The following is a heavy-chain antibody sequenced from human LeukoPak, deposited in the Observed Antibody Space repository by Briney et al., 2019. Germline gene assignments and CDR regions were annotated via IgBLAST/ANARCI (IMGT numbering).Heavy chain of an antibody. CDR1: GGSISSYY. CDR3: ASDIQSGASR. D-gene: IGHD4/OR15-4a*01. V-gene: IGHV4-59*01. Sequence: NPSETLSLTCTVSGGSISSYYWSWIRQPPGKGLEWIGYIYYSGSTNYNPSLKNRVTISVDTSKNQFSLKLSSVTAADTAVYYCASDIQSGASRWGQGTLVTVSS. CDR2: IYYSGST. J-gene: IGHJ4*02.